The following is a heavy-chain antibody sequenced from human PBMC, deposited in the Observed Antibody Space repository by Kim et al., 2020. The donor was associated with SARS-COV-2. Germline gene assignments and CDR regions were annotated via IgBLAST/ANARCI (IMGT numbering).Heavy chain of an antibody. V-gene: IGHV3-48*03. D-gene: IGHD3-9*01. J-gene: IGHJ4*02. CDR3: ARVQGPYYDMLTGYEYDY. Sequence: GRFTISRDNAKNSLYLQMNSLRAEDTAVYYCARVQGPYYDMLTGYEYDYWGQGTLVTVSS.